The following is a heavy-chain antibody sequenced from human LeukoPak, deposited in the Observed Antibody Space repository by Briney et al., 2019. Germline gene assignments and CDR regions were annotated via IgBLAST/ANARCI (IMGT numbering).Heavy chain of an antibody. CDR2: ISSSSSYI. D-gene: IGHD1-26*01. V-gene: IGHV3-21*01. CDR3: ARGATYAYYQDY. Sequence: PGGSLRLSCAASGFIFSSYSMNWVRQAPGKGLEWVSSISSSSSYIYYADSVKGRFTISRDNAKNSLDLQMNSLRAEDTAVYYCARGATYAYYQDYWGQGTLVTVSS. CDR1: GFIFSSYS. J-gene: IGHJ4*02.